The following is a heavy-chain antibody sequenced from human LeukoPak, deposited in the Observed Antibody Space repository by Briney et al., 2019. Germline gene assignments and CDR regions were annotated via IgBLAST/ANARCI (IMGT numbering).Heavy chain of an antibody. CDR3: ARAHQYDILTGYYPSDY. Sequence: ASVKVSCKASGGTFSSYTISWVRQAPGQGLEWMGRIIPILGIANYAQKFQGRVTITAEKSTSTAYMWLSSLRSEGTAVYYCARAHQYDILTGYYPSDYWGQGTLVTVSS. V-gene: IGHV1-69*02. CDR1: GGTFSSYT. CDR2: IIPILGIA. D-gene: IGHD3-9*01. J-gene: IGHJ4*02.